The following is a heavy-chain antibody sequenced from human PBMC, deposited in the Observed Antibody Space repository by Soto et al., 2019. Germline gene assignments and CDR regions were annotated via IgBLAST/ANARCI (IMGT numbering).Heavy chain of an antibody. CDR1: GFTFSSYG. V-gene: IGHV3-33*01. J-gene: IGHJ4*02. D-gene: IGHD6-19*01. CDR3: ARGPQQWLTYYFDY. CDR2: IWYDGSNK. Sequence: GGSLRLSCAASGFTFSSYGMHWVRQAPGKGLEWVAVIWYDGSNKYYADSVKGRFTISRDNSKNTLYLQMNSLRAEDTAVYYCARGPQQWLTYYFDYWGQGTLVTVSS.